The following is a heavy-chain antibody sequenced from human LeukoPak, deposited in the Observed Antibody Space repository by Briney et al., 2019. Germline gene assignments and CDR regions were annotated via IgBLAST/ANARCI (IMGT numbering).Heavy chain of an antibody. CDR2: INHSEST. CDR3: ARLEMATIRRWFDP. J-gene: IGHJ5*02. D-gene: IGHD5-24*01. Sequence: PSETLSLTCAVYGGSFSGYYWSWIRQPPGKGLEWIGEINHSESTNYNPSLKSRVTISVDTSKNQFSLKLSFVTAADTAVYYCARLEMATIRRWFDPWGQGTLVTVSS. V-gene: IGHV4-34*01. CDR1: GGSFSGYY.